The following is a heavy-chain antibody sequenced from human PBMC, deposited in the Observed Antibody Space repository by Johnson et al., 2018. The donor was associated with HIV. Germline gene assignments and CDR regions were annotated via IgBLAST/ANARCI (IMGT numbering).Heavy chain of an antibody. CDR2: ISGGST. CDR3: AKGGGSSWSDAFDI. J-gene: IGHJ3*02. D-gene: IGHD6-13*01. V-gene: IGHV3-38-3*01. CDR1: GFTVSSNE. Sequence: VQLVESRGVLVQPGGSLRLSCAASGFTVSSNEMSWVRQAPGKGLEWVSSISGGSTYYADSRKGRFTISRDNSKNTLYLQMNSLRAEDTAVYYCAKGGGSSWSDAFDIWGQGTMVTVSS.